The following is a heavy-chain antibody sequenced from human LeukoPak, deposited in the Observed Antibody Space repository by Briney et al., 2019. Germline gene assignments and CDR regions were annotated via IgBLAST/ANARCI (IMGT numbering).Heavy chain of an antibody. J-gene: IGHJ4*02. CDR2: ISSSSSYI. CDR3: ARDGYSYGSVVDY. V-gene: IGHV3-21*01. D-gene: IGHD5-18*01. Sequence: GGSLRLSCAASGFTFGSYSMNWVRQAPGKGLEWVSSISSSSSYIYYADSVKGRFTISRDNAKNSLYLQMNSLRAEDTAVYYCARDGYSYGSVVDYWGQGTLVTVSS. CDR1: GFTFGSYS.